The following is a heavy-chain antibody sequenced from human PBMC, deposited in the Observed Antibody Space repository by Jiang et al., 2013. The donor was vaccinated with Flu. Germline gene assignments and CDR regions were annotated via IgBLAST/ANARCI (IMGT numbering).Heavy chain of an antibody. J-gene: IGHJ4*02. CDR3: ARHGAIAVSPNFDY. Sequence: GIIYPGDSDTRYSPSFQGQVTISADKSISTAYLQWSSLKASDTAMYYCARHGAIAVSPNFDYWGQGTLVTVSS. V-gene: IGHV5-51*01. CDR2: IYPGDSDT. D-gene: IGHD2-15*01.